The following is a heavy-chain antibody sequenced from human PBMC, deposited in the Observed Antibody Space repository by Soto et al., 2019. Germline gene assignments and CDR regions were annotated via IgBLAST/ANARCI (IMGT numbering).Heavy chain of an antibody. CDR3: SRSLDS. J-gene: IGHJ4*02. CDR2: INQDGSER. V-gene: IGHV3-7*01. CDR1: GFTFSTYW. Sequence: GGSLRLSCAASGFTFSTYWMDWVRQTPGKGLEWVANINQDGSERNYVDSVKGRFTIYRDNAKNSLYLQMSSLTAEDSALYYCSRSLDSWGQGTLVTVSS.